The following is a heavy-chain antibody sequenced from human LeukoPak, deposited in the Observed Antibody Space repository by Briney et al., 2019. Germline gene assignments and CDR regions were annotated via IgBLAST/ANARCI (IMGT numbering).Heavy chain of an antibody. D-gene: IGHD1-26*01. CDR1: GGSISSYY. Sequence: SETLSLTCTVSGGSISSYYWSWIRQPPGKGLEWIGYIYYSGSTNYNPSLKSRVTISVDTSKNQFSLKLSSVTAADTAVYYCARDHSRVAFDIWGHGTMVTVSS. CDR3: ARDHSRVAFDI. CDR2: IYYSGST. J-gene: IGHJ3*02. V-gene: IGHV4-59*01.